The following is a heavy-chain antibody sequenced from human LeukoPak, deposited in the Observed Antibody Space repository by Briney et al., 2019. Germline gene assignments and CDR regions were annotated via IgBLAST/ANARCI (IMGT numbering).Heavy chain of an antibody. V-gene: IGHV1-2*02. J-gene: IGHJ6*02. CDR3: ARAYYGDYYYYGMDV. D-gene: IGHD4-17*01. CDR1: GYTFTGYY. Sequence: GASVKVSCKASGYTFTGYYMHWVRQAPGQGLEWMGWINPNSGGTNYAQKFQGRVTMTRDTSISTAYMNLSRLRSDDTAVYYCARAYYGDYYYYGMDVWGQGTTVTVSS. CDR2: INPNSGGT.